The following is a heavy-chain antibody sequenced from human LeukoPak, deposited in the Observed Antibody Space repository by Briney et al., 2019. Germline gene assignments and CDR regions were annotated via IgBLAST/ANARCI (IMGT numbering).Heavy chain of an antibody. CDR3: AKDRAYGSGSSIPTDAFDI. CDR2: ISWNSGSI. Sequence: GGSLRLSCAASGFTFDDYAMHWVRQAPGKGLEWVSGISWNSGSIGYADSVKGRFTISRDNAKNSLYLQMNSLRAEDTALYYCAKDRAYGSGSSIPTDAFDIWGQGTMVTVSS. D-gene: IGHD3-10*01. J-gene: IGHJ3*02. CDR1: GFTFDDYA. V-gene: IGHV3-9*01.